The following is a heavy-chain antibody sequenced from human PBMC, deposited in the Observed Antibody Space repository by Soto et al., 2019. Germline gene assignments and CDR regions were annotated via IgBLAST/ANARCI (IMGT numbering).Heavy chain of an antibody. J-gene: IGHJ6*02. CDR3: ARSRRGAYSSGWYSPSGYYNYGIDV. Sequence: RGESLKISCKASGYSFTTYWIGWVRKMPGKGLEWMGIIYPGDSDTKYSPSLQGQVSISADTSISTAYLQWTSLKASDTAMYYCARSRRGAYSSGWYSPSGYYNYGIDVWGQGTKVTVSS. V-gene: IGHV5-51*01. CDR2: IYPGDSDT. CDR1: GYSFTTYW. D-gene: IGHD6-19*01.